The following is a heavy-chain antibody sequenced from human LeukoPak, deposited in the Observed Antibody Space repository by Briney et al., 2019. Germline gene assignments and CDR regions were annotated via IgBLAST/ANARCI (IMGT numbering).Heavy chain of an antibody. CDR1: GYYIRSGYL. CDR2: IYYSGTT. J-gene: IGHJ5*02. Sequence: SETLSLTCAVSGYYIRSGYLWGWIRQSPGKGLEWLGSIYYSGTTYYNPSLKSRVTLTVDTSKNHFSLELSSVTAADTAVYYCASANFSPFYDFWSGYNGFSKWFDPWGQGTLVTVSS. D-gene: IGHD3-3*01. V-gene: IGHV4-38-2*01. CDR3: ASANFSPFYDFWSGYNGFSKWFDP.